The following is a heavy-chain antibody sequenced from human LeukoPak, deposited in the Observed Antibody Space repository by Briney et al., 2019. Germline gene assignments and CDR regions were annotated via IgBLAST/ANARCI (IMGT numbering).Heavy chain of an antibody. CDR1: GFTFNSYG. CDR2: IWYDGSKK. D-gene: IGHD3-10*01. J-gene: IGHJ4*02. CDR3: VRDFGSGYYLGY. V-gene: IGHV3-33*01. Sequence: GKSLRLSCAASGFTFNSYGMHWVRQAPGKGLEWVALIWYDGSKKYYADSVKGRFTISRDNSKNTLYLQMSSLRAEDTAVLYCVRDFGSGYYLGYWGQGTLVTVSS.